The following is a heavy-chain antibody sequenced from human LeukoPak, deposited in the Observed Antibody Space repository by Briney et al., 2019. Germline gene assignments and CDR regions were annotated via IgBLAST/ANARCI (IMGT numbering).Heavy chain of an antibody. J-gene: IGHJ4*02. CDR3: AKDLGSGWTLYYFDY. Sequence: GGSLRLSCAASGFTFSSYAMHWVRQAPGKGLEWVSFIRFDGSNKYYADSVKGRFTISRDNSKNTLYLQMNSLRAGDTAVYYCAKDLGSGWTLYYFDYWGQGTLVTVSS. CDR1: GFTFSSYA. V-gene: IGHV3-30*02. CDR2: IRFDGSNK. D-gene: IGHD6-19*01.